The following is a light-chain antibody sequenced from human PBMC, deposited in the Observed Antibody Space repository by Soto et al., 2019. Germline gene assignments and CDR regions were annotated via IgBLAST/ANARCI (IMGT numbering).Light chain of an antibody. V-gene: IGLV1-44*01. CDR2: SNN. CDR3: AAWDDSLYGYV. J-gene: IGLJ1*01. CDR1: SSNIGSNT. Sequence: QSVLTQPPSASGTPGQRVTISCSGSSSNIGSNTVSWYQQLPGTAPKLLIYSNNQRPSGVPDRFSVSKSGTSASLAISGLQSEDEADYYCAAWDDSLYGYVFGTGTKVTVL.